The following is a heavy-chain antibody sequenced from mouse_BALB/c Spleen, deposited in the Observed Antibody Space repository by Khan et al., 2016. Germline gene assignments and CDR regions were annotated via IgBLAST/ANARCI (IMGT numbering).Heavy chain of an antibody. CDR1: GYTFTNYT. V-gene: IGHV1-4*02. D-gene: IGHD2-14*01. CDR2: ISPSSGYT. Sequence: QVQLKQSAAELARPGASVKMSCKASGYTFTNYTMHWIKQRPGQGLEWIGYISPSSGYTEYNQKFKDKTTLTSDNSSGTAYMQLSSLTSEDSAVXYCARDYTYDPCFPYWGQGTLVSVSA. J-gene: IGHJ3*01. CDR3: ARDYTYDPCFPY.